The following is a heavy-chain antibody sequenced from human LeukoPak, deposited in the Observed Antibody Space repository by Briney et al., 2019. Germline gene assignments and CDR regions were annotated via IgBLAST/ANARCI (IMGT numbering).Heavy chain of an antibody. CDR1: GYTFTSYY. Sequence: ASVKVSCTASGYTFTSYYMHWVRQAPGQGLEWMGWINPNSGGTNYAQKFQGRVTMTRDTSISTVYLQMSRLRSDDTAVYYCARANMVRGVGLFFDRNWFDPWGQGTLVSVSS. CDR3: ARANMVRGVGLFFDRNWFDP. V-gene: IGHV1-2*02. D-gene: IGHD3-10*01. CDR2: INPNSGGT. J-gene: IGHJ5*02.